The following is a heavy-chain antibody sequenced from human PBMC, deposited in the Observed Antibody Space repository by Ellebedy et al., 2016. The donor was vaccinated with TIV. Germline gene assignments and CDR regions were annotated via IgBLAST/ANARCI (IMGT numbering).Heavy chain of an antibody. V-gene: IGHV3-30*04. CDR3: ARDSSGSY. CDR1: GFTFRTHA. Sequence: GESLKISXAASGFTFRTHAMHWVRQTPGKGLEWVALISNDGSKRYYGDSVKGRFTISRDNAKNTLYLQMNSLRAEDTAVYYCARDSSGSYWGQGTLVTVSS. CDR2: ISNDGSKR. D-gene: IGHD1-26*01. J-gene: IGHJ4*02.